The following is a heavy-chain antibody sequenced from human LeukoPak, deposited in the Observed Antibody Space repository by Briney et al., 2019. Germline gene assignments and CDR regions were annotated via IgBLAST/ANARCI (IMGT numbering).Heavy chain of an antibody. V-gene: IGHV3-21*01. CDR2: ISSSSSYI. CDR3: ARDPGYSYGSYYFDY. D-gene: IGHD5-18*01. CDR1: GFTFRNYN. Sequence: PGGSLRLSCAASGFTFRNYNMNWVRQAPGKGLEWVSSISSSSSYIYYADSVKGRFTISRDNAKNSLYLQMNSLRAEDTAVYYCARDPGYSYGSYYFDYWGQGTLVTVSS. J-gene: IGHJ4*02.